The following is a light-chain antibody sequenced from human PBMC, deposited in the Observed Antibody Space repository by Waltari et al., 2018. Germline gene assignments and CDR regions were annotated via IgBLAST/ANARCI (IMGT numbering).Light chain of an antibody. Sequence: TCRDMQRLNNWLSWYQHKPGKAPKLLIYKASTLENWVPSRFSGSGSGAEFTLTISSLQPDDVATYYCQQYDGNSRTFGQGTKVEIK. CDR2: KAS. CDR3: QQYDGNSRT. J-gene: IGKJ1*01. CDR1: QRLNNW. V-gene: IGKV1-5*03.